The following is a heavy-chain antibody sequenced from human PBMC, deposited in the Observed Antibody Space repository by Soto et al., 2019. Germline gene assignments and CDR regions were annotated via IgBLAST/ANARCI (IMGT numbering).Heavy chain of an antibody. V-gene: IGHV3-23*01. CDR1: GFTFSSYA. D-gene: IGHD3-10*01. J-gene: IGHJ1*01. CDR2: ISGSGGST. Sequence: GGSLRLSCAASGFTFSSYAMSWVRQAPGKGLEWVSAISGSGGSTYYADSVKGRFTISRDNSKNTLYLQMNSLRAEDTAVYYCAKDRAEFRSRSTVPGYFQHSCQATLGTVSS. CDR3: AKDRAEFRSRSTVPGYFQH.